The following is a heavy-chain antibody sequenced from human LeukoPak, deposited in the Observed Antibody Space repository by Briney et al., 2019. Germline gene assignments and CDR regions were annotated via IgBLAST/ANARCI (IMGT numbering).Heavy chain of an antibody. CDR2: INPSGGST. J-gene: IGHJ4*02. V-gene: IGHV1-46*01. D-gene: IGHD6-13*01. CDR1: GYTFTSYY. Sequence: ASVEVSCKASGYTFTSYYMHWVRQAPGQGLEWMGIINPSGGSTSYAQKFQGRVTMTRDMSTSTVYMELSSLRSEDTAVYYCARDTNGAAAGPDYWGQGTLVTVSS. CDR3: ARDTNGAAAGPDY.